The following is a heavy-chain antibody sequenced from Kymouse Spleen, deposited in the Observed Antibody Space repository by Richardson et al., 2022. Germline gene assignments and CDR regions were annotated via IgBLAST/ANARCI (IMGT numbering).Heavy chain of an antibody. D-gene: IGHD3-9*01. J-gene: IGHJ6*02. V-gene: IGHV3-33*01. CDR1: GFTFSSYG. CDR2: IWYDGSNK. CDR3: ARDETYYDILTGYYSYYYYGMDV. Sequence: QVQLVESGGGVVQPGRSLRLSCAASGFTFSSYGMHWVRQAPGKGLEWVAVIWYDGSNKYYADSVKGRFTISRDNSKNTLYLQMNSLRAEDTAVYYCARDETYYDILTGYYSYYYYGMDVWGQGTTVTVSS.